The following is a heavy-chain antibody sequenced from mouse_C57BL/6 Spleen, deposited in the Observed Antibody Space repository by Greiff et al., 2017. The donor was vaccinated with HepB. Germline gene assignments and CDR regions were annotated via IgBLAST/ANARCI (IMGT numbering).Heavy chain of an antibody. D-gene: IGHD2-4*01. CDR3: TGGFYDYDWYFDV. J-gene: IGHJ1*03. CDR2: IRLKSDNYAT. CDR1: GFTFSNYW. Sequence: DVKLQESGGGLVQPGGSMKLSCVASGFTFSNYWMNWVRQSPEKGLEWVAQIRLKSDNYATHYAESVKGRFTISRDDSKSSVYLQMNNLRAEDTGIYYCTGGFYDYDWYFDVWGTGTTVTVSS. V-gene: IGHV6-3*01.